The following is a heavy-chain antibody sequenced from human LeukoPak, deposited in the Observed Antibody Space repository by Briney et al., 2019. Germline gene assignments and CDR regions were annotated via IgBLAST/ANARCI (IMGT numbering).Heavy chain of an antibody. CDR2: IIPILGTA. Sequence: SVKVSCKASGGTFSSYAISWVRQAPGQGLEWMGGIIPILGTANYAQKFQGRVTITADESTSTAYMELSSLRSEDTAVYYCARDARHRYCSSTSCYRGWFDPWGQGTLVTVSS. J-gene: IGHJ5*02. D-gene: IGHD2-2*01. V-gene: IGHV1-69*01. CDR1: GGTFSSYA. CDR3: ARDARHRYCSSTSCYRGWFDP.